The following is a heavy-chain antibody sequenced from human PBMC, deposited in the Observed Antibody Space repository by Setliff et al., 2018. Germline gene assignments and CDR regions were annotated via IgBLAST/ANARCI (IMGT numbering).Heavy chain of an antibody. V-gene: IGHV4-39*07. CDR1: GDSISSNSYY. D-gene: IGHD3-3*01. CDR3: ARGYYNFLSGYYTPYYFDY. CDR2: IYYDGST. Sequence: SETLSLTCTVSGDSISSNSYYWGWIRQPPGKGLEWIGSIYYDGSTSYNSSLKSRVTISVDTSRKQFSLKLSSVTAADTAVYFCARGYYNFLSGYYTPYYFDYWGQGTLVTVSS. J-gene: IGHJ4*02.